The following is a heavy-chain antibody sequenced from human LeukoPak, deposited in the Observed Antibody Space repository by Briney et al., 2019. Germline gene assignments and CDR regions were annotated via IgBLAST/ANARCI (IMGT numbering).Heavy chain of an antibody. J-gene: IGHJ4*02. V-gene: IGHV3-11*01. CDR3: ARLTSYYYDSSGNGLDY. Sequence: PGGSLRLSCAASGFTFSDYYMSWIRQAPGKGLEWVSYISSSGSIIYYADSVKGRFTISRDNAKNSLYLQMNSLRAEDTAVYYCARLTSYYYDSSGNGLDYWGQGTLVTVSS. D-gene: IGHD3-22*01. CDR1: GFTFSDYY. CDR2: ISSSGSII.